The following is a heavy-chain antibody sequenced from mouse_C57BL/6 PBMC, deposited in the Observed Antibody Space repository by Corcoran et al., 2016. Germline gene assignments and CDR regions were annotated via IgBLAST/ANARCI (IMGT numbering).Heavy chain of an antibody. CDR3: ARFITTVVAEAMDY. CDR1: GYTFTDYY. CDR2: IYPRSGNT. V-gene: IGHV1-77*01. J-gene: IGHJ4*01. D-gene: IGHD1-1*01. Sequence: VQLQQSGPELVKPGASVKISCKASGYTFTDYYMNWVKQRTGQGLEWIGEIYPRSGNTYYNEKFKGKATLTADKSSSTAYMELRSLTSEDSAVYFCARFITTVVAEAMDYWGQGTSVTVSS.